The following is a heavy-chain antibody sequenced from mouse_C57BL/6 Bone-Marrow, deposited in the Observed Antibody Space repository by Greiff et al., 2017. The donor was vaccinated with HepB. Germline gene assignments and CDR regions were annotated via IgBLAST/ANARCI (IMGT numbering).Heavy chain of an antibody. Sequence: EVQLQQSGAELVRPGASVKLSCTASGFNIKDDYMHWVKQRPEQGLEWIGWIDPENGDTEYASKFQGKATITADTSSNTAYLQLSSLTSEDTAVYYSTTWSSDAMDNWGQGTSVSVSS. CDR2: IDPENGDT. V-gene: IGHV14-4*01. CDR3: TTWSSDAMDN. J-gene: IGHJ4*01. D-gene: IGHD1-1*01. CDR1: GFNIKDDY.